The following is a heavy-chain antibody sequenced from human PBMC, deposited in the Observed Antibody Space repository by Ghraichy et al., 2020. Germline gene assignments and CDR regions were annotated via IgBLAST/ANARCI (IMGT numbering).Heavy chain of an antibody. CDR2: IYHSGST. V-gene: IGHV4-30-2*01. J-gene: IGHJ4*02. CDR3: ARMWSYYFDY. CDR1: GGSISSGGYS. Sequence: SETLSLTCAVSGGSISSGGYSWSWIRQPPGKGLEWIGYIYHSGSTYYNPSLKSRVTISVDRSKNQFSLKLSSVTAADTAVYYCARMWSYYFDYWGQGTLVTVSS. D-gene: IGHD2-21*01.